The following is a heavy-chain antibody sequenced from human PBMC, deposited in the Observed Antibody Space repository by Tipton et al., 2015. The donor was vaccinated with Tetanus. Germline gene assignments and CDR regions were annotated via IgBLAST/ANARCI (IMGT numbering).Heavy chain of an antibody. CDR1: GFAFSAYW. CDR2: MNSDGSST. Sequence: GSLRLSCAASGFAFSAYWMYWVRQAPGKGLMWVSRMNSDGSSTIYADSVKGRFTISRDNANNTVYLQMINLRVEDTALYYCARAQAVAGTGGFDPWGQGTLVTVSS. J-gene: IGHJ5*02. CDR3: ARAQAVAGTGGFDP. V-gene: IGHV3-74*01. D-gene: IGHD6-19*01.